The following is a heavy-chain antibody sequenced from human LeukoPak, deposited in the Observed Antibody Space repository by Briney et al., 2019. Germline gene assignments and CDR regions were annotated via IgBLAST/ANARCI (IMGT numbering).Heavy chain of an antibody. CDR1: GYTFTSYD. J-gene: IGHJ4*02. V-gene: IGHV1-8*01. CDR3: ARPISIYDSSGYYPLDY. CDR2: MNPNSGNT. Sequence: SVKVSCKASGYTFTSYDINWVRQAPGQGLEWMGWMNPNSGNTGYAQKFQDRVTMTRNTYIGTAYMELSSLRSEDTAVYYCARPISIYDSSGYYPLDYWGQGTLVTVSS. D-gene: IGHD3-22*01.